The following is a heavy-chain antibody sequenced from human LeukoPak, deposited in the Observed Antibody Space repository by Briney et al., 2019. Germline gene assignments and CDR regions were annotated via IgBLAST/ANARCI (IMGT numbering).Heavy chain of an antibody. CDR1: GGSISSSSDY. J-gene: IGHJ4*02. V-gene: IGHV4-39*07. CDR3: ASLWAYDSSGHSDF. Sequence: SETLSLTCTVSGGSISSSSDYWGWIRQAPGKGLEWIGSIYYSGSTNYNPSLKSRVTISVDTSKNQFSLKLSSVTAADTAIYYCASLWAYDSSGHSDFWGQGTLVTVSS. D-gene: IGHD3-22*01. CDR2: IYYSGST.